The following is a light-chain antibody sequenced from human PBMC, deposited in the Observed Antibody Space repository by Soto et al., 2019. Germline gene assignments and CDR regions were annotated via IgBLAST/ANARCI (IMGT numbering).Light chain of an antibody. Sequence: DIQMTQSPSSLSASVRDRVTITCRSRQGISNYLAWYQQKPGKVPKLLIYAASTLQSGVPSRFSGSGSGTDFTLTIRSLQPEDVATYYCQMYDSAPWTFCQGTKVEI. V-gene: IGKV1-27*01. CDR3: QMYDSAPWT. CDR2: AAS. J-gene: IGKJ1*01. CDR1: QGISNY.